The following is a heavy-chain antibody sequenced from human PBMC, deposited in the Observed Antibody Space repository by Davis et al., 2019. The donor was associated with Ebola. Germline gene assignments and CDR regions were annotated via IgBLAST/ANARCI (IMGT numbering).Heavy chain of an antibody. J-gene: IGHJ6*02. CDR2: INAGNGNT. D-gene: IGHD1-7*01. Sequence: ASVKVSCKASGYTFTSYAMHWVRQAPGQRLEWMGWINAGNGNTKYSQKFQGRVTITRDTSASTAYTELSSLRSEDTAVYYCARGTLLYNWNYGSYYYYGMDVWGQGTTVTVSS. CDR3: ARGTLLYNWNYGSYYYYGMDV. V-gene: IGHV1-3*01. CDR1: GYTFTSYA.